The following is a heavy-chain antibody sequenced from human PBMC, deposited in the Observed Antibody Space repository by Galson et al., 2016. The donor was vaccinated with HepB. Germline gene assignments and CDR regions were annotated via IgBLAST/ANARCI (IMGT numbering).Heavy chain of an antibody. CDR2: IHPGDSDT. CDR1: GNNFTSYW. Sequence: QSGAEVKKPGESLKISCRGSGNNFTSYWIAWVRQMPGKGLEWMGIIHPGDSDTRYSPSFQGQVTISADTSISTAYLQWSSLKASDTAMYYCARPGRSDPYYYGMDVWGQGTTVTVSS. J-gene: IGHJ6*02. V-gene: IGHV5-51*01. CDR3: ARPGRSDPYYYGMDV.